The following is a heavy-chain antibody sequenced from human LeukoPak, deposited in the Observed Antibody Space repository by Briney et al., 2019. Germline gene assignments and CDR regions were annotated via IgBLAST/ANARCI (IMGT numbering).Heavy chain of an antibody. CDR1: GFTFSNYW. CDR3: ARYRAAIGATGYYFDY. V-gene: IGHV3-7*04. Sequence: GGSLRLSCAASGFTFSNYWMSWVRQAPGKGLERVANIKQDGSEKYYVDSVKGRFTISRDNAKNSLYLQMNSLRDEDTAVYYCARYRAAIGATGYYFDYWGQGTLVTVSS. D-gene: IGHD6-13*01. J-gene: IGHJ4*02. CDR2: IKQDGSEK.